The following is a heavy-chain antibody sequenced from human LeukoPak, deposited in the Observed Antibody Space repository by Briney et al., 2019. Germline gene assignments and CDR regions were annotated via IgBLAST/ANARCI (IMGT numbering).Heavy chain of an antibody. D-gene: IGHD4-17*01. CDR2: VDPEDGET. CDR3: ARDAHDYGDYEFDY. Sequence: GASVKVSCKASGYTFTDYYMHWVQQAPGKGLERMGRVDPEDGETIYAEKFQGRVTITADTSTDTAYMELSSLRSEDTAVYYCARDAHDYGDYEFDYWGQGTLVTVSS. J-gene: IGHJ4*02. V-gene: IGHV1-69-2*01. CDR1: GYTFTDYY.